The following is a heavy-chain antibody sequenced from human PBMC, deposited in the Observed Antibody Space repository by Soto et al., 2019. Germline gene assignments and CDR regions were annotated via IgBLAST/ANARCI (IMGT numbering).Heavy chain of an antibody. Sequence: ASVKVSCKASGYTFNKYGFNWVRQAPGQGLEWMGRISAFNDYTNLAQKFQGRVTLTTDASTNTAYMELQILRSDDTAMYYCARGRGVVIPAGTPDAFDVWGQGTKVTVSS. D-gene: IGHD6-13*01. CDR2: ISAFNDYT. CDR3: ARGRGVVIPAGTPDAFDV. V-gene: IGHV1-18*01. CDR1: GYTFNKYG. J-gene: IGHJ3*01.